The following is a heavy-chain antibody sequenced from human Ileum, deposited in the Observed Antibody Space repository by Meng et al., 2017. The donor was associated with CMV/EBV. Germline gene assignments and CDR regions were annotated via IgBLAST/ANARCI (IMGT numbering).Heavy chain of an antibody. V-gene: IGHV1-8*02. CDR3: ARDLGVVVPAASPGGYYYYGMDV. CDR2: MNPNSGNT. CDR1: GYTFTSYD. J-gene: IGHJ6*02. D-gene: IGHD2-2*01. Sequence: ASVKVSCKASGYTFTSYDINWVRQATGQGLEWMGWMNPNSGNTGYAQKFQGRVTMTTDTSTSTAYMELRSLRSDDTAVYYCARDLGVVVPAASPGGYYYYGMDVWGQGTTVTVSS.